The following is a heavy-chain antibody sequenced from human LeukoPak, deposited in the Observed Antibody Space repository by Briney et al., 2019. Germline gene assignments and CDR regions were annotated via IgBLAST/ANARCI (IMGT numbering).Heavy chain of an antibody. V-gene: IGHV3-21*01. D-gene: IGHD4-23*01. CDR1: GFTFSSYS. CDR3: ARDYGGSSPFDY. CDR2: ISSVSTYI. J-gene: IGHJ4*02. Sequence: GGSLRLSCAASGFTFSSYSMNWVRQAPGKGLEWVSSISSVSTYIYYADSVKCRFTISRDNAKNSLNLQMNSLRAGDTAVYYCARDYGGSSPFDYWGQGTLVTVSS.